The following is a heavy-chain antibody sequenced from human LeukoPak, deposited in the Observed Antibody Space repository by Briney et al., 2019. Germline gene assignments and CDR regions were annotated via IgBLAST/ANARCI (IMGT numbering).Heavy chain of an antibody. CDR1: GYRYRDYW. Sequence: GDSLNVSCQGSGYRYRDYWIGWVCEIPGKRLESKGMVYGGESESRNGTFLQGKVTISVDTSINTAYLQWSSLKASDTAMYYCARATTYSSGWYGAYWGQGTLVTVSS. V-gene: IGHV5-51*01. CDR2: VYGGESES. CDR3: ARATTYSSGWYGAY. D-gene: IGHD6-19*01. J-gene: IGHJ4*02.